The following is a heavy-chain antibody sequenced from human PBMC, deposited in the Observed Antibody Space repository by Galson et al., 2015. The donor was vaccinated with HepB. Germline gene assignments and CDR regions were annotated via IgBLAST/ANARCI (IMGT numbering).Heavy chain of an antibody. D-gene: IGHD6-19*01. CDR1: GDSVSSNSAA. CDR2: TYYRSKWYN. V-gene: IGHV6-1*01. CDR3: AREDGYRSAWHFDY. Sequence: CAISGDSVSSNSAAWNWIRQSPSRGLEWLGRTYYRSKWYNDYAVSVKSRITINPDTSKNQFSLQLNSLAPEDTAVYYCAREDGYRSAWHFDYWGQGILVTVSS. J-gene: IGHJ4*02.